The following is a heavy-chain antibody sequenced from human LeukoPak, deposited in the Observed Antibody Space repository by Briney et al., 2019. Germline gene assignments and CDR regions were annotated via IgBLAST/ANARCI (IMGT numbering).Heavy chain of an antibody. J-gene: IGHJ4*02. CDR1: GGSISSYY. Sequence: SETLSLTCTVSGGSISSYYWSWIRQPAGKGLEWIGRIYTSGSTNYNPSLKCRVTMSVDTSKNQFSLKLSSVTAADTAVYYCARTHRSSWYLLSFDYWGQGTLVTVSS. V-gene: IGHV4-4*07. CDR3: ARTHRSSWYLLSFDY. D-gene: IGHD6-13*01. CDR2: IYTSGST.